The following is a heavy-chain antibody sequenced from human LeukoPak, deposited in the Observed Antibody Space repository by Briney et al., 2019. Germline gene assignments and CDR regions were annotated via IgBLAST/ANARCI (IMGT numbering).Heavy chain of an antibody. D-gene: IGHD1-26*01. Sequence: GGSLRLSCAASGFTFSSYSMNWLRQAPGKGLEWFSSISSSSSYIYYADSVKGRFTISRDNAKNSLYLQMNSLRAEDTAVYYCARERHSGSYLNWFDPWGQGTLVTVSS. V-gene: IGHV3-21*01. J-gene: IGHJ5*02. CDR2: ISSSSSYI. CDR3: ARERHSGSYLNWFDP. CDR1: GFTFSSYS.